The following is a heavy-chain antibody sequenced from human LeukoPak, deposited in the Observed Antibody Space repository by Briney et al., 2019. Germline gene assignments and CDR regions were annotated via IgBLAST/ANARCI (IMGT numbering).Heavy chain of an antibody. J-gene: IGHJ6*03. V-gene: IGHV4-39*01. Sequence: SETLPLTCTVSGDSISTSDYYWGWIRQPPGKGLEWIGSIYDTGSTYYKPSLKSRVIILVDTSKNQFSLKLSSVTAADTAVYYCARLKWGTGLGGRXXSYMDV. CDR1: GDSISTSDYY. CDR2: IYDTGST. CDR3: ARLKWGTGLGGRXXSYMDV. D-gene: IGHD3-16*01.